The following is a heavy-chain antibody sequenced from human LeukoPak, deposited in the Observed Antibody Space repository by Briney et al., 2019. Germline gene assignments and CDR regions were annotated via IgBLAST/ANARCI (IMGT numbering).Heavy chain of an antibody. CDR2: IWYDGSNK. CDR3: AREESYNWFDP. Sequence: PGGSLRLSCAASGFTFSSYGMHCVRQAPGKGLEWVAVIWYDGSNKYYADSVKGRFTISRDNSKNTLYLQMNSLRAEDTAVYYCAREESYNWFDPWGQGTLVTVSS. CDR1: GFTFSSYG. J-gene: IGHJ5*02. D-gene: IGHD3-10*01. V-gene: IGHV3-33*01.